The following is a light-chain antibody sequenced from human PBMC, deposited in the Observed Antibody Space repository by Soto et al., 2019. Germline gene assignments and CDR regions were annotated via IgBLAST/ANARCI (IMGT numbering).Light chain of an antibody. V-gene: IGKV1-5*01. J-gene: IGKJ5*01. CDR1: QSISSG. CDR2: DAS. Sequence: DIQVTQSPSTLSASVGDRVTITCRASQSISSGVAWYQQKPGKAPKLLIYDASSLESGVPSRFSGSGSGTEFTLTIGGLQPDDFATYYCQQFNSYPITFGQGTRLEI. CDR3: QQFNSYPIT.